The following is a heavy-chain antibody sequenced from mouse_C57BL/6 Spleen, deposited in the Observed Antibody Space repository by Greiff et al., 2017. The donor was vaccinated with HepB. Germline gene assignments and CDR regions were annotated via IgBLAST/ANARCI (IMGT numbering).Heavy chain of an antibody. D-gene: IGHD1-1*01. CDR2: INPNNGGT. CDR3: ARLYYGLYFDV. Sequence: EVQLQQSGPELVKPGASVKIPCKASGYTFTDYNMDWVKQSHGKSLAWIGDINPNNGGTIYNQKFKGKATLTVEKSSSTAYMELRSLTSEDTAVYYCARLYYGLYFDVWGTGTTVTVAS. CDR1: GYTFTDYN. V-gene: IGHV1-18*01. J-gene: IGHJ1*03.